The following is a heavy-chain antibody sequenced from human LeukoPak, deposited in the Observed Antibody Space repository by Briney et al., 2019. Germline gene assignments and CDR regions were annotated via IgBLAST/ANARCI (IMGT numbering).Heavy chain of an antibody. CDR2: IYTDGST. J-gene: IGHJ4*02. V-gene: IGHV3-53*01. CDR3: ARESGYAVGDY. D-gene: IGHD5-12*01. CDR1: GFTFSGYW. Sequence: GGSLRLSCAASGFTFSGYWMAWVRQAPGMGLEWVSAIYTDGSTYYTDSVKGRFTISRDNFKNTLFLQMNTLRAEDTAVYYCARESGYAVGDYWGQGTLVTVSS.